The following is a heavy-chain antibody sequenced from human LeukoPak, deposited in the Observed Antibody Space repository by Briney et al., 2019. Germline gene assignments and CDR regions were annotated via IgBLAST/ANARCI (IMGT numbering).Heavy chain of an antibody. D-gene: IGHD5-18*01. CDR2: ISYDGTNK. CDR1: GFTFFRFS. CDR3: ARRYNYGGMDV. Sequence: PGGSLRLSCAAFGFTFFRFSMHWVRQAPGKGLEWVAVISYDGTNKYYADSVKGRFTISRDNSKNTLYLQMNSLRAEDRAVYYCARRYNYGGMDVWGQGTTVTVSS. V-gene: IGHV3-30*04. J-gene: IGHJ6*02.